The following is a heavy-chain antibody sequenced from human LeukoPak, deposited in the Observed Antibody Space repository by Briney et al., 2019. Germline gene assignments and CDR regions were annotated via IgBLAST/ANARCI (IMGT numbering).Heavy chain of an antibody. CDR3: ARDIPSGYSGYGPVGIAVAGTSDY. J-gene: IGHJ4*02. CDR2: IKQDGSEK. V-gene: IGHV3-7*01. D-gene: IGHD6-19*01. CDR1: GFTFSSYW. Sequence: TGGSLRLSCAASGFTFSSYWMSWVRQAPGKGLEWVANIKQDGSEKYYVDSVKGRFTISRDNAKNSLYLQMNSLRAEDTAVYYCARDIPSGYSGYGPVGIAVAGTSDYWGQGTLVTVSS.